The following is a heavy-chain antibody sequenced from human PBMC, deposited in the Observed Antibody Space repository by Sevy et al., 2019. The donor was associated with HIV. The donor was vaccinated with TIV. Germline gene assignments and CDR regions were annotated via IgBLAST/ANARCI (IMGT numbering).Heavy chain of an antibody. CDR3: ARDLRGYDGTYYYYGMDV. Sequence: SETLSLTCTVSGGSVSSGSYYWSWIRQPPGKGLEWIGYIYYSGSTNYNPSLKSRVTISVDTSKNQFSLKLSSVTAADTAVYYCARDLRGYDGTYYYYGMDVWGQGTTVTVSS. J-gene: IGHJ6*02. D-gene: IGHD5-12*01. CDR2: IYYSGST. V-gene: IGHV4-61*01. CDR1: GGSVSSGSYY.